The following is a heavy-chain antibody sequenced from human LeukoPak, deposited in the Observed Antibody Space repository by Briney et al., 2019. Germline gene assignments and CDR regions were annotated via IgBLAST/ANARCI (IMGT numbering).Heavy chain of an antibody. D-gene: IGHD4/OR15-4a*01. CDR2: IKKDGSQI. CDR1: GFTFSNYW. J-gene: IGHJ4*02. Sequence: GGSLRLSCAASGFTFSNYWMTWVRQAPGKGLEWVDSIKKDGSQIYYVDSVRGRFTISRDNAKNSLFLQMNSLRAEDTAVYYCARAAKWGQGTLVTVSS. V-gene: IGHV3-7*01. CDR3: ARAAK.